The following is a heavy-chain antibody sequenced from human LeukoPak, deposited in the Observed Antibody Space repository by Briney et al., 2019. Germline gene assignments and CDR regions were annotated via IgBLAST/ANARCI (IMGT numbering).Heavy chain of an antibody. CDR1: GGSISSSSYY. D-gene: IGHD3-22*01. CDR3: ARGGVLYDSSGYYYGY. Sequence: SETLSLTCTVSGGSISSSSYYWGWIRQPPGKGLEWIGSIYYSGSTYYNPSLKSRVTISVDTSKNQFSLKLSSVTAADTAVYYCARGGVLYDSSGYYYGYWGQGTLVTVSS. CDR2: IYYSGST. V-gene: IGHV4-39*07. J-gene: IGHJ4*02.